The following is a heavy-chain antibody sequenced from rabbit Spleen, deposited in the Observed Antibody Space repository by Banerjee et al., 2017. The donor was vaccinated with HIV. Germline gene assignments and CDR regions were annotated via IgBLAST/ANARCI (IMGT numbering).Heavy chain of an antibody. J-gene: IGHJ2*01. V-gene: IGHV1S40*01. CDR1: GFSFSSSDY. CDR2: MYTVTGGST. D-gene: IGHD5-1*01. CDR3: ARYNVNAFDP. Sequence: QSLEESGGDLVKPGASLTLTCTASGFSFSSSDYMCWVRQAPGKGLERVACMYTVTGGSTWYASWAKGRFTISKTSSTTVTLQMTSLTAADTATYFCARYNVNAFDPWGQGTLVTVS.